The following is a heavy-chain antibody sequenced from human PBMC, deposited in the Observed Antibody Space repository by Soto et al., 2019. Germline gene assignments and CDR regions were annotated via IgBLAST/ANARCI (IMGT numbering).Heavy chain of an antibody. V-gene: IGHV3-66*01. Sequence: EVQLVESGGGLVQPGGSLRLSCAASGFTVSSNYMSWVRQAPGKGLEWVSVIYSGGSTYYADSVKGRFTISRDNSKNTLYLQMNSLRAEDTAVYYCARVRPTQTLTVTTFHYGMDVWGQGTTVTVSS. CDR2: IYSGGST. CDR3: ARVRPTQTLTVTTFHYGMDV. CDR1: GFTVSSNY. J-gene: IGHJ6*02. D-gene: IGHD4-17*01.